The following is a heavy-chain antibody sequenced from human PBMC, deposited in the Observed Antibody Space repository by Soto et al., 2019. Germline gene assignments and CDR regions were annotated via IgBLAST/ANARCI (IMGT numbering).Heavy chain of an antibody. D-gene: IGHD6-13*01. V-gene: IGHV3-30-3*01. J-gene: IGHJ4*02. CDR2: ISYDGSNK. CDR1: GFTFSSYA. CDR3: ERNRGVIAAGGTPDY. Sequence: QVQLVESGGGVVQPGRSLRLSCGASGFTFSSYAMHWVRQAPGKGLEWVAVISYDGSNKYYADSVKGRFTISRDNSKNWLYRKMNSQRAEVTAGLYGERNRGVIAAGGTPDYGGQGPLVPAPS.